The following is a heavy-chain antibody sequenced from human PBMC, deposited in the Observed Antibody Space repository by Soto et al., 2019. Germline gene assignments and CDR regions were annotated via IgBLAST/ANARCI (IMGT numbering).Heavy chain of an antibody. D-gene: IGHD6-19*01. Sequence: QLQLQESGPGLVKPSETLSLTCTVSGGSISSSSYYWGWIRQPPGKGLEWIGSIYYSGSTYYTPSLKSRVTLSVDTSKTPCSLKLSSVTAAETAVYYCARHRSGKAVPWGQGTLVTVSS. J-gene: IGHJ5*02. CDR1: GGSISSSSYY. CDR2: IYYSGST. V-gene: IGHV4-39*01. CDR3: ARHRSGKAVP.